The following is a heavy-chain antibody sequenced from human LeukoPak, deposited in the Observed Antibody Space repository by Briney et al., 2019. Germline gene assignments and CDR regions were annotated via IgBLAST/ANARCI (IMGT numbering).Heavy chain of an antibody. J-gene: IGHJ6*02. Sequence: PGGSLRLSCAASGFTFSSYWMHWVRQAPGKGLVWVSRINSDGSSTIYADSVKGRFTISRDNAKNTLYLQMNSLRAEDTAVYYCARDPGYYYYYYGMDVWGQGTTVTVSS. CDR3: ARDPGYYYYYYGMDV. CDR2: INSDGSST. CDR1: GFTFSSYW. V-gene: IGHV3-74*01.